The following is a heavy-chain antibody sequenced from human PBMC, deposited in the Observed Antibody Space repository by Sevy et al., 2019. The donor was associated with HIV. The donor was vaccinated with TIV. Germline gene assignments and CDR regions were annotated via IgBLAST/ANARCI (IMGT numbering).Heavy chain of an antibody. Sequence: SETLSLTCAVYGGSFSGYYWSWIRQPPGKGLEWIGEIKHSGSTNDNPSLKSRVTISVDTSKNQFSLKLSSVTAADTAVYYCARISRVLRFLEWLSRTGWFDPWGQGTLVTVSS. D-gene: IGHD3-3*01. J-gene: IGHJ5*02. CDR1: GGSFSGYY. V-gene: IGHV4-34*01. CDR2: IKHSGST. CDR3: ARISRVLRFLEWLSRTGWFDP.